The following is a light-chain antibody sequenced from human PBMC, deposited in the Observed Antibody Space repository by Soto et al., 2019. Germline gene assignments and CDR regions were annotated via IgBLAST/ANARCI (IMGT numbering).Light chain of an antibody. J-gene: IGLJ1*01. Sequence: QSVLTQPPSASGTPGQRVTISGSGSSSNIGSNYVYWYQQLPGTAPNLLIYSNNQRPSGVPDRFSGSKSGTSASLAISGLRSEDEADYYCAAWDDSLSGHYVFGTGTKLTVL. CDR2: SNN. V-gene: IGLV1-47*02. CDR1: SSNIGSNY. CDR3: AAWDDSLSGHYV.